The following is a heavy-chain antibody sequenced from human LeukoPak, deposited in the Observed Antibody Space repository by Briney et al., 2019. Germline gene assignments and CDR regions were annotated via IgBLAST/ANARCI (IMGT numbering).Heavy chain of an antibody. J-gene: IGHJ4*02. D-gene: IGHD6-19*01. CDR1: GGSFSGYY. Sequence: KTSETLSLTCAVYGGSFSGYYWSWIRQPPGKGLEWIGEINHSGSTNYNPSLKSRVTISVDTSKNQFSLKLSSVTAADTAVYYCARLEIAVAGKTFDYWGQGTLVTVSS. CDR2: INHSGST. V-gene: IGHV4-34*01. CDR3: ARLEIAVAGKTFDY.